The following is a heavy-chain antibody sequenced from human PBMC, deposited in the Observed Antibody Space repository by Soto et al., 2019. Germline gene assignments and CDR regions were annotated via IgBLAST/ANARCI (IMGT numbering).Heavy chain of an antibody. Sequence: GGSLRLSCAASGFTFSSYAMSWVRQAPGKGLEWVSAISGSGGSTYYADSVKGRFTISRDNSKNTLYLQMNSLRAEDTAVYYRAKGGYYYDSSGFDYWGQGTLVTVSS. CDR2: ISGSGGST. V-gene: IGHV3-23*01. CDR1: GFTFSSYA. J-gene: IGHJ4*02. D-gene: IGHD3-22*01. CDR3: AKGGYYYDSSGFDY.